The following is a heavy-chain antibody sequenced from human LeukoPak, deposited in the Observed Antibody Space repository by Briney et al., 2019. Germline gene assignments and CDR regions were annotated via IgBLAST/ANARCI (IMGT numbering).Heavy chain of an antibody. CDR3: ARVSIAARRFTWFDP. CDR2: IYYSGST. J-gene: IGHJ5*02. Sequence: PSETLSLTCTVSGGSISSYYWSWTRQPPGKGLEWIGYIYYSGSTNYNPSLKSRVTISVDTSKNQFSLKLSSVTAADTAVYYCARVSIAARRFTWFDPWGQGTLVTVSS. V-gene: IGHV4-59*01. D-gene: IGHD6-6*01. CDR1: GGSISSYY.